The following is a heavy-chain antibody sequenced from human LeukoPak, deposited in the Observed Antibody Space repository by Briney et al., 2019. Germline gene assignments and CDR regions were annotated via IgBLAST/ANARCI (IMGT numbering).Heavy chain of an antibody. D-gene: IGHD2-2*02. J-gene: IGHJ4*02. Sequence: SVKVSCKASGGTFISYAISWVRQAPGQGLEWMGGIIPIFGTANYAQKFQGRVTFTADESTSTAYMELSSLRSEDTAVYYCARDPPVGHIRDYWGQGTLVTVSS. CDR2: IIPIFGTA. V-gene: IGHV1-69*01. CDR3: ARDPPVGHIRDY. CDR1: GGTFISYA.